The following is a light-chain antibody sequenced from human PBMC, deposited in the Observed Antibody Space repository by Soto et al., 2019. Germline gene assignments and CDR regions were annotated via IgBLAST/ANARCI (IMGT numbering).Light chain of an antibody. J-gene: IGLJ2*01. CDR3: QSYDTMLSGPGV. CDR2: NNI. CDR1: SFNIGAGHD. Sequence: QSVLTQPPSVSGAPGQRVTISCTGRSFNIGAGHDVHWYQQLPGTAPKLLIYNNINRPSGVPDRFSGSKSGTSASLAITGLQPEDEADYYCQSYDTMLSGPGVFGGGTKLTVL. V-gene: IGLV1-40*01.